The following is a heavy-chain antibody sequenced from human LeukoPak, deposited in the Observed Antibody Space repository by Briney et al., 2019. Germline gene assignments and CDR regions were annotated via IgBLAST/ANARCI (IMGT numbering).Heavy chain of an antibody. V-gene: IGHV3-33*08. Sequence: GGSLRLSCAASGFIFSDNYMHWVRQAPGKGLEWVALIWYDGSNKYYADSVKGRFTMSRDNSKNTLYLQMNSLRAEDTAMYYCARAGVGAIYYFDYWGQGTLVTVSS. D-gene: IGHD1-26*01. CDR3: ARAGVGAIYYFDY. CDR1: GFIFSDNY. CDR2: IWYDGSNK. J-gene: IGHJ4*02.